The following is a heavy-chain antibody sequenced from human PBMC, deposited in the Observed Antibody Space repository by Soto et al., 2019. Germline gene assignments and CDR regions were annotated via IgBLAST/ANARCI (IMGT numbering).Heavy chain of an antibody. Sequence: GGSLRLSCSASGFTVSSNYMSWVRQAPGKGLEWVSVIYSGGSTYYADSVKGRFTISRDNSKNTLYLQMNSLRAEDTAVYYCARDGYKKNGGVGFAYWGQGTLVTVSS. V-gene: IGHV3-53*01. CDR3: ARDGYKKNGGVGFAY. J-gene: IGHJ4*02. CDR2: IYSGGST. CDR1: GFTVSSNY. D-gene: IGHD5-12*01.